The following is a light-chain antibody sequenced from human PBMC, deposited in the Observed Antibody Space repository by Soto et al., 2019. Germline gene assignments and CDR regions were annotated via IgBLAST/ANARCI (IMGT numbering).Light chain of an antibody. V-gene: IGLV2-14*01. CDR3: SSYTSTTMRV. CDR1: SSDVGGYNY. J-gene: IGLJ3*02. Sequence: QAVVTQPASVSGSPGQSITISCTGTSSDVGGYNYVSWYQQHPGNAPKLMIYEVSNRPSGISNRFSGSKSGNTASLTISGLQVEDEADYYCSSYTSTTMRVFGGGTKLTVL. CDR2: EVS.